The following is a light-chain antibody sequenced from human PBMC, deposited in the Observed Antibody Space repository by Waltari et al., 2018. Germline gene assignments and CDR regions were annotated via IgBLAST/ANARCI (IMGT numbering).Light chain of an antibody. CDR3: QQYYSTPWT. CDR1: QSVLYSSNNKNY. Sequence: DIVMTQSPDSLAVSLGERATINCKSSQSVLYSSNNKNYLAWYQQKPGQTPKLLIYWASTRESGVPDRCSGSGSGTDFTLTISSLQAEDVAVYYCQQYYSTPWTFGQGTKVEIK. V-gene: IGKV4-1*01. CDR2: WAS. J-gene: IGKJ1*01.